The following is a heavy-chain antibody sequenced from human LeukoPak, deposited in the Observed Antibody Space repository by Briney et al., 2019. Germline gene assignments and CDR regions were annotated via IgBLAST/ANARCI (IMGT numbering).Heavy chain of an antibody. CDR2: INPNSGGT. CDR3: ARGFGDIVVVPAVDNWFDP. D-gene: IGHD2-2*01. V-gene: IGHV1-2*02. J-gene: IGHJ5*02. CDR1: GYTFTGYY. Sequence: ASVKVSCKASGYTFTGYYMHWVRQAPGQGLEWMGWINPNSGGTNYAQKLQGRVTMTTDTSTSTAYMELRSLRSDDTAVYYCARGFGDIVVVPAVDNWFDPWGQGTLVTVSS.